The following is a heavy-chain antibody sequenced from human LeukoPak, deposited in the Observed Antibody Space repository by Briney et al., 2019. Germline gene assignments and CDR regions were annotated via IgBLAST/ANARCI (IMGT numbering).Heavy chain of an antibody. CDR1: GYIFTGYY. Sequence: GASVKVSCKASGYIFTGYYMHWVRQAPGQGLEWMGWINPNSGGTNYAQKLQGRVTMTRDTSISTAYMELSRLRSDDTAVYYCARVTYYDSSGLIDYWGQGTLVTFSS. J-gene: IGHJ4*02. D-gene: IGHD3-22*01. V-gene: IGHV1-2*02. CDR3: ARVTYYDSSGLIDY. CDR2: INPNSGGT.